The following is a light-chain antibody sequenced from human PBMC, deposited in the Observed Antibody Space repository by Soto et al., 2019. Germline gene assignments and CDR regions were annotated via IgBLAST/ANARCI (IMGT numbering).Light chain of an antibody. CDR2: TAS. J-gene: IGKJ1*01. V-gene: IGKV1-39*01. Sequence: DIQMTQSPSSLSASVGDRVTISCRTSQTVSNHLNWYQQKPGRAPQLLIYTASTLQSGVPSRFSGSGSGTDFTLNISSLQPEDFATYNCEQSYIVSRTFGQGTKV. CDR1: QTVSNH. CDR3: EQSYIVSRT.